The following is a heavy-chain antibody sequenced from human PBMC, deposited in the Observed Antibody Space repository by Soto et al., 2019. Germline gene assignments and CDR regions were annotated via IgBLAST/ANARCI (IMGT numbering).Heavy chain of an antibody. V-gene: IGHV3-53*02. CDR2: IYSGGST. CDR3: ARLSVAGTNYFDY. Sequence: EVQLVETGGGLIQPGGSLRLSCAASGFTVSSNYMSWVRQAPGKGLEWVSVIYSGGSTYYADSVKGRFTISRDNSKNTLYLQMNSLRADDTAVYYCARLSVAGTNYFDYWGQGTLVTVSS. CDR1: GFTVSSNY. J-gene: IGHJ4*02. D-gene: IGHD6-19*01.